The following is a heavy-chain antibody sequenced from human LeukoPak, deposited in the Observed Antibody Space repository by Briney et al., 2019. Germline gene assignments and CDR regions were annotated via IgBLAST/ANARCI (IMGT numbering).Heavy chain of an antibody. Sequence: SETLSLTCTVSGGSISSYYWGWIRQPPGKGLEWIGSIYYSGSTYYNPSLKSRVTISVDTSKNQFSLKLSSVTAAEMAMYYCARLPLEYCSGGSCYSGYFDYWGQGTLVTVSS. J-gene: IGHJ4*02. D-gene: IGHD2-15*01. V-gene: IGHV4-39*01. CDR2: IYYSGST. CDR3: ARLPLEYCSGGSCYSGYFDY. CDR1: GGSISSYY.